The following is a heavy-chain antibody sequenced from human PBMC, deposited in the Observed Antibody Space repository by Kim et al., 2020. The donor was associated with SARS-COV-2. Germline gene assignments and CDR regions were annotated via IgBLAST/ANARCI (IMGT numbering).Heavy chain of an antibody. V-gene: IGHV4-34*01. CDR1: GGSFSGYY. D-gene: IGHD3-10*01. Sequence: SETLSLTCAVYGGSFSGYYWSWIRQPPGKGLEWIGEINHSGSTNYNPSLKSRVTISVDTSKNQFSLKLSSVTAADTAVYYCARGHSYVLLWFGARYSPAFDIWGQGTMVTVSS. CDR2: INHSGST. J-gene: IGHJ3*02. CDR3: ARGHSYVLLWFGARYSPAFDI.